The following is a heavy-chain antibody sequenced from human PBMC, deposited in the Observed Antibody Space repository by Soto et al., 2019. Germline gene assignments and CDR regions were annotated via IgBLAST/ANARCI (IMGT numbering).Heavy chain of an antibody. V-gene: IGHV3-21*01. CDR2: ISSTGSHI. Sequence: GGSLRLSCAASGFTFSSYSINWVRQAPGRGLEWVSSISSTGSHIYYADSVKGRFTTSRDNAKNSLHLQMNSLRAEDTAVYYCASPLTGTADYWGQGTLVTVSS. CDR3: ASPLTGTADY. J-gene: IGHJ4*02. D-gene: IGHD1-7*01. CDR1: GFTFSSYS.